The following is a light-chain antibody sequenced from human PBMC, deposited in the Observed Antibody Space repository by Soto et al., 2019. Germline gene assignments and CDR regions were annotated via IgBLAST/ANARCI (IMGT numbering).Light chain of an antibody. J-gene: IGKJ3*01. V-gene: IGKV1-12*01. CDR1: QDISSW. Sequence: IQMTQSPSSVSATVGDRVTITCRASQDISSWLAWYQQKPGKAPKLLIYAASSLQSGVPSRFSGSGSGTDFTLTISSLQPEDSAIYYCPQAYNFPQTFGPGTKVDIK. CDR3: PQAYNFPQT. CDR2: AAS.